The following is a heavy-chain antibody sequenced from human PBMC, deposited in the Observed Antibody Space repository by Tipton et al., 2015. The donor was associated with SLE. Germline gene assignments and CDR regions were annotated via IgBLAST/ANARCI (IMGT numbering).Heavy chain of an antibody. CDR3: ARRGATGVLFDY. V-gene: IGHV4-39*07. D-gene: IGHD1-1*01. J-gene: IGHJ4*02. Sequence: TLSLTCTVSGGSISSYYWGWIRQPPGKGLEWIGSIYYSGSTYYNPSLKSRVTISVDTSKNQFSLKLSSVTAADTAVYYYARRGATGVLFDYWGQGTLVTVSS. CDR2: IYYSGST. CDR1: GGSISSYY.